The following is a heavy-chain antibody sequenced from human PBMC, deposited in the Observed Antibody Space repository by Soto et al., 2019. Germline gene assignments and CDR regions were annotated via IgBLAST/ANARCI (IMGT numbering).Heavy chain of an antibody. D-gene: IGHD4-17*01. CDR1: GFTFSSYW. CDR3: ARGPPGDYGDPAYYYYYGMDV. J-gene: IGHJ6*02. V-gene: IGHV3-7*01. Sequence: GGSLRLSCAASGFTFSSYWMSWVRQAPGKGLEWVANIKQDGSEKYYVDSVKGRFTISRDNAKNSLYLQMNSLRAEDTAVYYCARGPPGDYGDPAYYYYYGMDVWGQGTTVTVSS. CDR2: IKQDGSEK.